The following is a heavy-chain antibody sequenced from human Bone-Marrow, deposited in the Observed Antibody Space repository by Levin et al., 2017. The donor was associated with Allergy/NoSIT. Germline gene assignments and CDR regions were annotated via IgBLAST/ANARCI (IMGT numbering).Heavy chain of an antibody. CDR2: IWYSGSRQ. D-gene: IGHD5-12*01. V-gene: IGHV3-33*01. CDR3: ARDIGYEATFYGLDV. CDR1: GFTFTSYG. J-gene: IGHJ6*02. Sequence: GESLKISCAASGFTFTSYGMHWVRQAPGKGLEWVAVIWYSGSRQYYGESVKGRFTISRDSSKNTLFLQMNNLIVEDTAVYFCARDIGYEATFYGLDVWGQGTTVTVSS.